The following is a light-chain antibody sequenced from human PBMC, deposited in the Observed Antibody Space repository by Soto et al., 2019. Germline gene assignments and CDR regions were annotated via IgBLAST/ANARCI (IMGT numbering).Light chain of an antibody. CDR1: SSNIGAGYD. CDR3: QSYDNSLSGSWV. CDR2: GKN. J-gene: IGLJ3*02. Sequence: QSVLTQPPSVSGAPGQRVTISCTGTSSNIGAGYDVHWYQQFPGTAPKLLIYGKNSRPSGVPDRFSGSKSGTSASLAITARQTEDEADYYCQSYDNSLSGSWVFGGGTKLTVL. V-gene: IGLV1-40*01.